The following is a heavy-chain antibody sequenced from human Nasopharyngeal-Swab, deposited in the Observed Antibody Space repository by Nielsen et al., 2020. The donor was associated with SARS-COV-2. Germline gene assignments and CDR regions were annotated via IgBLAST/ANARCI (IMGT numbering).Heavy chain of an antibody. Sequence: WIRQPPGKGLEWVSAISGSGGNTYYADSVKGRFTISRDNSKNTLYLQMNSLRAEDTAVYYCARAKVVVVAASDYWGQGTLVTVSS. D-gene: IGHD2-15*01. CDR2: ISGSGGNT. J-gene: IGHJ4*02. V-gene: IGHV3-23*01. CDR3: ARAKVVVVAASDY.